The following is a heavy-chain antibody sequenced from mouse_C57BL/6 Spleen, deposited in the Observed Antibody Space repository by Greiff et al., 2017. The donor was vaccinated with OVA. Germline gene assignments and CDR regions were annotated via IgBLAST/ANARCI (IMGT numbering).Heavy chain of an antibody. CDR2: IDPETGGT. D-gene: IGHD2-1*01. J-gene: IGHJ3*01. V-gene: IGHV1-15*01. Sequence: QVQLKESGAELVRPGASVTLSCKASGYTFTDYEMHWVKQTPVHGLEWIGAIDPETGGTAYNQKFKGKAILTADKSSSTAYMELRSLTSEDSAVYYCTRRGGNPAWFAYWGQGTLVTVSA. CDR1: GYTFTDYE. CDR3: TRRGGNPAWFAY.